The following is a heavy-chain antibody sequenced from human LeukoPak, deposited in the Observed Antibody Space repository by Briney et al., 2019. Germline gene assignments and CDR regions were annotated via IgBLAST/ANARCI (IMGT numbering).Heavy chain of an antibody. D-gene: IGHD3-22*01. J-gene: IGHJ6*02. CDR3: ARDHYYDSSGYSYGMDV. Sequence: GGSLRLSCAASGFTFSSYWMHWVRQAPGKGLVWVSGTNTDGSSTMYADSVKGRFTIARDNAKNSLYLQMNSLRAEDTAVYYCARDHYYDSSGYSYGMDVWGQGTTVTVSS. V-gene: IGHV3-74*03. CDR2: TNTDGSST. CDR1: GFTFSSYW.